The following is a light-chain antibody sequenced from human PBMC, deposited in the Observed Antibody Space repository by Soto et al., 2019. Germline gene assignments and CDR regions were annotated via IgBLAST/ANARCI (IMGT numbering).Light chain of an antibody. V-gene: IGKV2-28*01. J-gene: IGKJ4*01. Sequence: DSVVTQSPLSLPVTPGESASISCRSSQSLLHSDGHNSLDWFLQKPGQSPQLLIYLGSNRASGVPDRFSGSGSGAVFTLKISRVEAEEVGVYYCMQALQLPRTFGGGTKVEIK. CDR2: LGS. CDR1: QSLLHSDGHNS. CDR3: MQALQLPRT.